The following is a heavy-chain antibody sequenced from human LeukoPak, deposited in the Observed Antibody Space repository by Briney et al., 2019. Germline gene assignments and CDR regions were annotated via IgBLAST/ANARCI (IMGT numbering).Heavy chain of an antibody. D-gene: IGHD2-15*01. J-gene: IGHJ4*02. Sequence: SETLSLTCAVSGGSISSGGYSWSWIRQPPGKGLEWMGYIYHSGSTYYNPSLKSRVTISVDRSKNQFSLKLSSVTAADTAVYYCARAYCSGGSCYYFDYWGQGTLVTVSS. CDR2: IYHSGST. V-gene: IGHV4-30-2*01. CDR3: ARAYCSGGSCYYFDY. CDR1: GGSISSGGYS.